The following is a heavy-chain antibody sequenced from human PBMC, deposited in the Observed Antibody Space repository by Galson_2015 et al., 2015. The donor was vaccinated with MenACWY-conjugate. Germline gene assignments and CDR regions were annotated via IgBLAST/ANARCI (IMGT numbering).Heavy chain of an antibody. CDR3: ARQRGSGYYGSGSPNWFDP. J-gene: IGHJ5*02. CDR1: GGSISSSSYY. V-gene: IGHV4-39*01. Sequence: SETLSLTCTVSGGSISSSSYYWGWIRQPPGKGLEWIGSIYYSGSTYYNPSLKSRVTISVDTSKNQFSLKLSSVTAADTAVYYCARQRGSGYYGSGSPNWFDPWGQGTLVTVSS. CDR2: IYYSGST. D-gene: IGHD3-10*01.